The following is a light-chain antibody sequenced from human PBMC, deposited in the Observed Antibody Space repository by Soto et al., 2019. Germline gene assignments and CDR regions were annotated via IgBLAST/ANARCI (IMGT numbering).Light chain of an antibody. CDR3: QQYGNSPMA. V-gene: IGKV3-20*01. Sequence: EIVLTQSPGTLSLSPGERATLSCRASQSVNSNYLAWYQQKPGQAPRLLIYAAGSRATGIPDRFSGSGSGTDFILTISRLEHEDFAVYFCQQYGNSPMAFGQGTRVEIK. J-gene: IGKJ1*01. CDR2: AAG. CDR1: QSVNSNY.